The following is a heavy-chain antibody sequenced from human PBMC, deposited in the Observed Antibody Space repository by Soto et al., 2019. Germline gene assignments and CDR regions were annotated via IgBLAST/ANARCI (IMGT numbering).Heavy chain of an antibody. V-gene: IGHV1-18*01. CDR3: ARRYYDFWSGYSNWFVP. Sequence: AASVKVSCKASGYTFTSYGISWVRQAPGQGREWMGWISAYNGNTNYAQKLQGRVTMTTDTSTSTAYMELRSLRSDDTAVYYCARRYYDFWSGYSNWFVPWRQGTLVTVPS. CDR2: ISAYNGNT. J-gene: IGHJ5*02. D-gene: IGHD3-3*01. CDR1: GYTFTSYG.